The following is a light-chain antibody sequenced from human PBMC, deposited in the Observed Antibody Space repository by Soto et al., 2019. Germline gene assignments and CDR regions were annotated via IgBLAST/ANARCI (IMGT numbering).Light chain of an antibody. CDR2: DVT. CDR1: SSDVGGYNY. J-gene: IGLJ1*01. V-gene: IGLV2-11*01. CDR3: CSHAGSYTYV. Sequence: QSVLTQPRSVSGSPGQSLTISCTGTSSDVGGYNYVSWYQQYPGKVPKLMIYDVTKRPSGVPDRFSGSKSGNTASLTISGLQAEDEADYYGCSHAGSYTYVFGTGTKVTAL.